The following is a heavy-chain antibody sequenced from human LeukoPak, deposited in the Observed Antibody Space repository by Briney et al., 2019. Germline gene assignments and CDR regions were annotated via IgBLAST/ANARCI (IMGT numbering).Heavy chain of an antibody. Sequence: SETLSLTCTISGDSTSSDRYYGGWVRQPPGKGLEWIGNICYGGSTYYNPSLKSRVTMSVDTSKNQFFLKLNSVTAADTAVYYCARGRPYSGGYHLDYWGQGTLVTVS. CDR2: ICYGGST. V-gene: IGHV4-39*01. CDR3: ARGRPYSGGYHLDY. CDR1: GDSTSSDRYY. J-gene: IGHJ4*02. D-gene: IGHD1-26*01.